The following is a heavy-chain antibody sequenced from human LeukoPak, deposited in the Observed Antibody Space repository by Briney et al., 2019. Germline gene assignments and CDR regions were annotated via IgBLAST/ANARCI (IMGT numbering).Heavy chain of an antibody. CDR2: IYYSGSS. CDR3: ARQLGYCSSTSCYSWFDP. D-gene: IGHD2-2*01. Sequence: SETLSLTCTVSGGSISSYYWSWIRQPPGKGLEWIGYIYYSGSSNYNPSLKSRVTMSVDTSKNQFSLKLSSVTAADTAVYYCARQLGYCSSTSCYSWFDPWGQGTLVTVSS. V-gene: IGHV4-59*08. CDR1: GGSISSYY. J-gene: IGHJ5*02.